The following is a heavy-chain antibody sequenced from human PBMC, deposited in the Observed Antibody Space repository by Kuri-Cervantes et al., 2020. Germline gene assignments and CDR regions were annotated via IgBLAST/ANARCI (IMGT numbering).Heavy chain of an antibody. V-gene: IGHV1-2*02. Sequence: ASVKVSCKASGYTFTGYYMHWVRQAPGQGLEWMGWINPNSGGTNYAQKFQGRVTMTRDTSISTAYMELSRLRSDDTAVYYCTREYGSSGYYGMDVWGQGTTVTVSS. CDR3: TREYGSSGYYGMDV. J-gene: IGHJ6*02. D-gene: IGHD3-22*01. CDR1: GYTFTGYY. CDR2: INPNSGGT.